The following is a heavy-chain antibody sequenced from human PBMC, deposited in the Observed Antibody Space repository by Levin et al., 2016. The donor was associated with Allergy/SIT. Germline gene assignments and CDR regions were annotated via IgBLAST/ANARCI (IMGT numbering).Heavy chain of an antibody. D-gene: IGHD6-19*01. J-gene: IGHJ4*02. CDR2: ISAYNGNT. Sequence: ASVKVSCKASGYTFTSYGISWVRQAPGQGLEWMGWISAYNGNTNYAQKLQGRVTMTTDTSTSTAYMELRSLRSDDTAVYYCAREDGSGWYRRRGSNDYWGQGTLVTVSS. V-gene: IGHV1-18*01. CDR1: GYTFTSYG. CDR3: AREDGSGWYRRRGSNDY.